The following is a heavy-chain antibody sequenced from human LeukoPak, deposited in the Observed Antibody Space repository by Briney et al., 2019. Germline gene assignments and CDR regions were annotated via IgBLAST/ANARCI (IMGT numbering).Heavy chain of an antibody. V-gene: IGHV3-13*01. D-gene: IGHD6-6*01. CDR3: ARGSIAARDFNY. CDR2: IGTAGDT. Sequence: GGSLRLSCAASGFTFSSYDMHWVRQATGKGLEWVSAIGTAGDTYYPGSVKGRFTISRGNAKNSLYLQMNSLRAGDTAVYYCARGSIAARDFNYWGQGTLVTVSS. J-gene: IGHJ4*02. CDR1: GFTFSSYD.